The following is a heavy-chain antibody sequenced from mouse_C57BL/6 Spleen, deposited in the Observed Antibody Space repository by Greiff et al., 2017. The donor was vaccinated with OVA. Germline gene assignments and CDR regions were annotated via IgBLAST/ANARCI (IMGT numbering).Heavy chain of an antibody. J-gene: IGHJ4*01. V-gene: IGHV5-4*03. Sequence: EVKLMESGGGLVKPGGSLKLSCAASGFTFSSYAMSWVRQTPEKRLEWVATISDGGSYTYYPDNVKGRFTISRDNAKNNLYLQMSHLKSEDTAMYYCASHYSNPYYYAMDYWGQGTSVTVSS. CDR1: GFTFSSYA. CDR3: ASHYSNPYYYAMDY. CDR2: ISDGGSYT. D-gene: IGHD2-5*01.